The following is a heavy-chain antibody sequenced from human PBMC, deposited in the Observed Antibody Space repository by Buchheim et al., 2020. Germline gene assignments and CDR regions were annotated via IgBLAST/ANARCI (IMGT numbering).Heavy chain of an antibody. Sequence: QLQLQESGPGLVKPSETLSLTCTVSGGSISSSSNYWGWIRQPPGKGLEWIGSIYYSGSTYYNPSLKSRVSISVDKSKNQFSLKLSSVTAADTAVYSCATHPKGASVVRTEDCWGQGTL. J-gene: IGHJ4*02. CDR3: ATHPKGASVVRTEDC. CDR1: GGSISSSSNY. V-gene: IGHV4-39*01. D-gene: IGHD1-26*01. CDR2: IYYSGST.